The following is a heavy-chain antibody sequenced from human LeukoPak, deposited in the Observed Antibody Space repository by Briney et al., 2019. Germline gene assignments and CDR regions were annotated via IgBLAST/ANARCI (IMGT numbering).Heavy chain of an antibody. Sequence: GGSLRLSCAASGFTFSSYSMNWVRQAPAKGLEWVSSISSSSSYIYYADSVKGRFTISRDNAKNSLYLQMNSLRAEDTAVYYCARGYSSGWYVFGGYWGQGTLVTVSS. CDR2: ISSSSSYI. D-gene: IGHD6-19*01. CDR3: ARGYSSGWYVFGGY. J-gene: IGHJ4*02. V-gene: IGHV3-21*01. CDR1: GFTFSSYS.